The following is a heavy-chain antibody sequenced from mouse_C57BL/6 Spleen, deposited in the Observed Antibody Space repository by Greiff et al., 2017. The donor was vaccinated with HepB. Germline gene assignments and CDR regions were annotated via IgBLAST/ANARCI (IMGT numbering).Heavy chain of an antibody. V-gene: IGHV1-9*01. J-gene: IGHJ3*01. CDR2: ILPGSGST. D-gene: IGHD2-5*01. CDR3: ARTYYSKAWFAY. CDR1: GYTFTGYW. Sequence: QVQLKESGAELMKPGASVKLSCKATGYTFTGYWIEWVKQRPGHGLEWIGEILPGSGSTNYNEKFKGKATFTADTSSNTAYMQLSSLTTKDSAIYYCARTYYSKAWFAYWGQGTLVTVSA.